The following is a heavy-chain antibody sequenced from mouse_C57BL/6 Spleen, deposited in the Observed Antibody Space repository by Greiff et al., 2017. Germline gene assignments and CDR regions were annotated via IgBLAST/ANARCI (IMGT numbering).Heavy chain of an antibody. CDR2: INPSNGGT. D-gene: IGHD2-14*01. Sequence: QVQLPQSGTELVKPGASVKLSCKASGYPFTSYWMHWVKQRPGQGLEWIGNINPSNGGTNYNEKFKSKATLTVYKSSITAYMQLSSLTSEDSAVYYCARGYRNDEGRNYYAMDYCGQGPSVTVSS. V-gene: IGHV1-53*01. CDR1: GYPFTSYW. CDR3: ARGYRNDEGRNYYAMDY. J-gene: IGHJ4*01.